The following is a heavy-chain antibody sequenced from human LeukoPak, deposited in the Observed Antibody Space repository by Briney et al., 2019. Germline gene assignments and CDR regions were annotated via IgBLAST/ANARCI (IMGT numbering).Heavy chain of an antibody. V-gene: IGHV4-61*02. CDR1: VGSLSRGSYY. CDR2: IYPSGRT. J-gene: IGHJ6*03. CDR3: ASEKYYYDSSGYYYYYYYMDV. Sequence: SETLSLTCTVSVGSLSRGSYYWSWIRPPAGKGLEWIGRIYPSGRTNYNPSLKSRVTISVDTSKNQFSLKLSSVTAADTAVYHCASEKYYYDSSGYYYYYYYMDVWGKGTTVTVSS. D-gene: IGHD3-22*01.